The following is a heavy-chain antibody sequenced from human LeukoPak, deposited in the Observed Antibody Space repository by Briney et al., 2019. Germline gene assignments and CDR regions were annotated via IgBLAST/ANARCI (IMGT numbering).Heavy chain of an antibody. V-gene: IGHV1-2*02. Sequence: VASVNVSCKAFGYTFTGYYMHWVRQAPGQGLEWMGWINPNSGGTNYAQKFQGRVTMTRDTSISTAYMELSRLRSDDTAVYYCAREKGSSWYGSFDYWGQGTLVTVSS. CDR2: INPNSGGT. J-gene: IGHJ4*02. CDR1: GYTFTGYY. D-gene: IGHD6-13*01. CDR3: AREKGSSWYGSFDY.